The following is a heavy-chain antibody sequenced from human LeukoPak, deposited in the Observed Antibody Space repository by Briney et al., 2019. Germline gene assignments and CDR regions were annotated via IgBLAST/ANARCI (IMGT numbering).Heavy chain of an antibody. D-gene: IGHD5-24*01. V-gene: IGHV1-46*01. CDR1: GYIFISCY. CDR3: ARDVAREFDY. J-gene: IGHJ4*02. Sequence: GASVKVSCKALGYIFISCYIHWVRQAPGQGLEWMGVINPSDGGTNYAQKFQGRVTMTRDTSTSTVYMELNSLRSEDTAVYYCARDVAREFDYWGQGTLVTVSS. CDR2: INPSDGGT.